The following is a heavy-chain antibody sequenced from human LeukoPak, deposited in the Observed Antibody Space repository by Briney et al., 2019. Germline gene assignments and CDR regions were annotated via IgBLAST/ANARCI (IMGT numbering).Heavy chain of an antibody. CDR1: GYTFTSYG. CDR3: ARLSFWSGYYTPPPFDY. J-gene: IGHJ4*02. D-gene: IGHD3-3*01. Sequence: ASVKVSCKASGYTFTSYGISWVRQAPGQGLEWMGWISAYNGNTNYAQKLQGRVTMTTDTSTSTAYMELRSLRSDDTAVYYCARLSFWSGYYTPPPFDYWGRGTLVTVSS. V-gene: IGHV1-18*01. CDR2: ISAYNGNT.